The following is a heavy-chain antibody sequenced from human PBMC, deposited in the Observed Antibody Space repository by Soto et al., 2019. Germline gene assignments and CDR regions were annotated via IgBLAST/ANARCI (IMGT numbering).Heavy chain of an antibody. CDR1: GFTFSNYA. Sequence: LMXCCASSGFTFSNYAMSWVRQAPGKGLEWVSSISGSGGSTYYTDSVKGRFTISRDNSKNTLYLQMNSLRVEDTAVYFCAKDRRIVVGAEFDPWGQGTLVTVSS. CDR3: AKDRRIVVGAEFDP. CDR2: ISGSGGST. V-gene: IGHV3-23*01. D-gene: IGHD3-22*01. J-gene: IGHJ5*02.